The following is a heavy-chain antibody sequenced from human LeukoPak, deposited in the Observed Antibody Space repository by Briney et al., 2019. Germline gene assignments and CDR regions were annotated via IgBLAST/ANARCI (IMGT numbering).Heavy chain of an antibody. CDR2: ISSNGGST. Sequence: GGSLTLSCPASGFTFSSYAMHWVRQPPGRGLEYVAAISSNGGSTYYAGSVKGRFTISRDNSKNTLYLQMSSLRAEDTAVYYCVKDMGYDILTGYYIGYFDYWGQGTLVTVSS. CDR3: VKDMGYDILTGYYIGYFDY. D-gene: IGHD3-9*01. J-gene: IGHJ4*02. V-gene: IGHV3-64D*06. CDR1: GFTFSSYA.